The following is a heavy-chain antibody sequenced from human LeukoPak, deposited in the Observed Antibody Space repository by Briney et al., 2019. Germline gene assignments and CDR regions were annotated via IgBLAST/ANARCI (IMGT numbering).Heavy chain of an antibody. CDR1: GFTFSDYY. D-gene: IGHD1-1*01. CDR3: ARGGQLERRHAFDI. J-gene: IGHJ3*02. Sequence: KSGGSLRLSCAASGFTFSDYYMSWIRQAPGKGLEWVSYISSSGSTIYYADSVKGRFTISRDNAKNSLYLQMNSLRAEDTAVYYCARGGQLERRHAFDIWGQGTMVTVSS. CDR2: ISSSGSTI. V-gene: IGHV3-11*01.